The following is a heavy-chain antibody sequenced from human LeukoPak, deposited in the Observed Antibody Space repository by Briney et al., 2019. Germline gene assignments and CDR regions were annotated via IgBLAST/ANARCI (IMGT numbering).Heavy chain of an antibody. Sequence: PSETLSLTCAVYGGSFSGYYWSWIRQPPGKGLEWIGEINHSGSTNYNPSLKSRVTISVDTSKNQFSLKPSSVTAADTAVYYCARGQGGSSHYYDRGTYYFDYWGQGTLVTVSS. CDR3: ARGQGGSSHYYDRGTYYFDY. V-gene: IGHV4-34*01. CDR1: GGSFSGYY. D-gene: IGHD3-22*01. J-gene: IGHJ4*02. CDR2: INHSGST.